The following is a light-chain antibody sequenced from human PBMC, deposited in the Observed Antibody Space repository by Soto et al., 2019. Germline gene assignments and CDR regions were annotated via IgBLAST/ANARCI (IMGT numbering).Light chain of an antibody. CDR2: AAS. CDR1: PTIRTC. Sequence: DIQMTQSPSSLSASVGVNVTMSCRASPTIRTCLNWYQQYPGKAPSLLIYAASSLQSGVPSRISGIGSGTDFTHTINSLQPEYVATYFSQQTFRSPFTFGPGTKADIK. J-gene: IGKJ3*01. V-gene: IGKV1-39*01. CDR3: QQTFRSPFT.